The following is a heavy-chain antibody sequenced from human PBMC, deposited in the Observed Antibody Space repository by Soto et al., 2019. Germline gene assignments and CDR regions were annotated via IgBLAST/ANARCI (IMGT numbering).Heavy chain of an antibody. CDR2: IYYSGST. CDR3: ARVFSVAGWFDP. J-gene: IGHJ5*02. CDR1: GGSISSYY. V-gene: IGHV4-59*08. Sequence: SETLSLTCTVSGGSISSYYWSWIRQPPGKGLEWIGYIYYSGSTNYNPSLKSRVTISVDTSKNQFSLKLSSVTAADTAVYYCARVFSVAGWFDPWGQGTRVTVSS. D-gene: IGHD6-19*01.